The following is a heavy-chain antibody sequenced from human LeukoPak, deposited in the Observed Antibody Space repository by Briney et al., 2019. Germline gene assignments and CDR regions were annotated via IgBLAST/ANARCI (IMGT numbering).Heavy chain of an antibody. CDR3: ARPRSVVVPAALDY. Sequence: HGESLKISCKGSGSSFTSYWIGWVRQMPGKGLEWMGIIYPGDSDTRYSPSFQGQVTISADKSISTAYLQWSSLKASDTAMYYCARPRSVVVPAALDYWGQGTLVTVSS. J-gene: IGHJ4*02. D-gene: IGHD2-2*01. V-gene: IGHV5-51*01. CDR2: IYPGDSDT. CDR1: GSSFTSYW.